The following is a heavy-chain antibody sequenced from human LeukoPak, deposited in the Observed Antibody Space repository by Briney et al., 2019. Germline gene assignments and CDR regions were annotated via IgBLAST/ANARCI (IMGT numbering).Heavy chain of an antibody. V-gene: IGHV4-59*08. Sequence: SETLSLTCSVSGGTLNSFYWSWIRQPPGKGLEWIGYVYYTGNTNYNPSLKSRVTISADTSKNQFSLKLNSVTAADTAVYYCVRGVAGTYYYYGMDVWGQGTTVTVSS. CDR3: VRGVAGTYYYYGMDV. D-gene: IGHD2-15*01. CDR1: GGTLNSFY. CDR2: VYYTGNT. J-gene: IGHJ6*02.